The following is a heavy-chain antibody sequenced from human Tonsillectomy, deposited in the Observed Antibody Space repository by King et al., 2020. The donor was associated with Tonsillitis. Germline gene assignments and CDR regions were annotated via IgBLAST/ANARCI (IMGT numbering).Heavy chain of an antibody. D-gene: IGHD3-22*01. CDR3: AGRGGYDISCHSRGVHITFDI. CDR2: IYYSGTT. V-gene: IGHV4-39*01. J-gene: IGHJ3*02. CDR1: GASISSSGCY. Sequence: QMPLQESGPGLVKPSETLSLTCSVSGASISSSGCYWGWISQPPGKGLEWIGSIYYSGTTYYNPSLKSRVTISVETSKNQFSLKLSSVTAADTAVYFCAGRGGYDISCHSRGVHITFDIWGQGTLVTVSS.